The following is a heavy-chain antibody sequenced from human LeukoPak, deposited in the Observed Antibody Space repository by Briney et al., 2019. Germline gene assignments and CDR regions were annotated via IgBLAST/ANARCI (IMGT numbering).Heavy chain of an antibody. CDR2: ISSSSSYI. CDR1: GFTFSSYS. Sequence: GGSLRLSCAASGFTFSSYSMNWVRQAPGKGLEWVSSISSSSSYIYYADSVKGRFTISRDNAKNSLYLQMNSLRAEDTAVYYCARDLETYGAFYFDYWGQGTLVTVSS. D-gene: IGHD3-3*01. V-gene: IGHV3-21*01. CDR3: ARDLETYGAFYFDY. J-gene: IGHJ4*02.